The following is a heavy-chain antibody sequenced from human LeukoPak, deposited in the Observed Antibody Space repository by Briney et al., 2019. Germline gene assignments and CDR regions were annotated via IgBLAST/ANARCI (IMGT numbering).Heavy chain of an antibody. J-gene: IGHJ3*02. CDR3: AKDIVVLPGAFDI. CDR1: GFTFSSYG. Sequence: GGSLRLSCAASGFTFSSYGMHWVRQAPGKGLEWVAFIRYDGSNKYYADSVKGRFTISRDNSKNTLYLQMNSLRAEDTAVYYCAKDIVVLPGAFDIWGQGTMVTVSS. D-gene: IGHD2-2*01. V-gene: IGHV3-30*02. CDR2: IRYDGSNK.